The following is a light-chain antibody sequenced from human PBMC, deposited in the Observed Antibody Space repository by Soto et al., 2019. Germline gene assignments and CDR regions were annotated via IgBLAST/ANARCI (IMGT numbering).Light chain of an antibody. CDR3: QQYDQWSPT. Sequence: EIVMTQSPATLSVSPEEGATLSCRASQSVNSNLAWYQQKPGQAPRLLIYGASNRATGIPARFSGSVSGTEFTLTISSLQSEDFAAYYCQQYDQWSPTFGQGTKVDIK. CDR1: QSVNSN. J-gene: IGKJ1*01. CDR2: GAS. V-gene: IGKV3-15*01.